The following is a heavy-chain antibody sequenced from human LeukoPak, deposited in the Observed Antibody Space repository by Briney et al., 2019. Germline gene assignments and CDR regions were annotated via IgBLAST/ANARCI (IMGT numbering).Heavy chain of an antibody. J-gene: IGHJ4*02. D-gene: IGHD3-22*01. Sequence: PGRSLRLSCAASGFTFSSYGVHWVRQAPAKGLEWVALIWYDGSGKYYADSVKGRFTISRDNSKNTLYLQMNSLRAEDTAVYYCARDPIMFHSSGYYLYFDYWGQGTLVTVSS. CDR3: ARDPIMFHSSGYYLYFDY. CDR1: GFTFSSYG. CDR2: IWYDGSGK. V-gene: IGHV3-33*01.